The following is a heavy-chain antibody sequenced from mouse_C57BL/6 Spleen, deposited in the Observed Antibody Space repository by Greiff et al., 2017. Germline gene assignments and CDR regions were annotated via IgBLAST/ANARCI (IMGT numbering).Heavy chain of an antibody. V-gene: IGHV1-26*01. J-gene: IGHJ2*01. Sequence: EVQLQQSGPELVKPGASVKISCKASGYTFTDYYMNWVKQSPGKSLEWIGDINPNNGGTSYNQKFKGKATLTVDKSSSTAYMELRSLTSEDSAVYYCAREPFYSNYEKGDYWGQGTTLTVSS. CDR3: AREPFYSNYEKGDY. CDR1: GYTFTDYY. D-gene: IGHD2-5*01. CDR2: INPNNGGT.